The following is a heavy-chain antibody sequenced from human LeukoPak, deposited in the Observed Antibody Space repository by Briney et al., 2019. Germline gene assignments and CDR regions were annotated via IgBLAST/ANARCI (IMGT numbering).Heavy chain of an antibody. V-gene: IGHV3-30*01. Sequence: GRSLRLSCAASGFTFSSYAIHWVRQAPGKGLEWVAVISYDGSNKYYADSVKGRFTISRDNSKNTLYLQMNSLRAEDTAVYYCARGPHSSNWGHYFDYWGQGTLVTVSS. CDR3: ARGPHSSNWGHYFDY. D-gene: IGHD6-13*01. CDR2: ISYDGSNK. J-gene: IGHJ4*02. CDR1: GFTFSSYA.